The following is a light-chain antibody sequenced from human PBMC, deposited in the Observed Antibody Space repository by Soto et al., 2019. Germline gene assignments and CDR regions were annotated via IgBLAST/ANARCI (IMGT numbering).Light chain of an antibody. V-gene: IGKV3-15*01. Sequence: IVMMHSPATLSVSPGERATLSCRASQSVSSNLAWYQQKPGQAPRLLIYGASTRATGIPARFSGSGSGTEFTLTISSLQSEDFAVYYCQQYNNWPPLTFGGGTKVDI. J-gene: IGKJ4*01. CDR1: QSVSSN. CDR2: GAS. CDR3: QQYNNWPPLT.